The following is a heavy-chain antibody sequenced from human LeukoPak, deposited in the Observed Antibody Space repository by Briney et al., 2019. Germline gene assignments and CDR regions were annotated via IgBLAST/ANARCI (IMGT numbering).Heavy chain of an antibody. D-gene: IGHD1-26*01. V-gene: IGHV3-21*01. CDR1: GFTFSSYS. CDR2: ISSSSSYI. Sequence: GGSLRLSCAASGFTFSSYSMNWVRQAPGKGLEWVSSISSSSSYIYYADSVKGRFTISRDNAKNSLYLQMNSLRAEDTAVYYCARVRKKWELLRFDYWGQGTLVTVSS. J-gene: IGHJ4*02. CDR3: ARVRKKWELLRFDY.